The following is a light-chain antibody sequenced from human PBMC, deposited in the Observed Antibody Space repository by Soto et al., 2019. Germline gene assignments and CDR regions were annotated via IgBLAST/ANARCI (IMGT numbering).Light chain of an antibody. CDR3: QQSYSTPIT. Sequence: DIQMTQSPSSLSASIGDRVTITCQASQNITNNLSWYQQKPGKAPKLLIYAASSLQSGVPSRFSGSGSGTDFTLTISSLQPEDFATYYCQQSYSTPITFGQGTRLEIK. CDR1: QNITNN. V-gene: IGKV1-39*01. CDR2: AAS. J-gene: IGKJ5*01.